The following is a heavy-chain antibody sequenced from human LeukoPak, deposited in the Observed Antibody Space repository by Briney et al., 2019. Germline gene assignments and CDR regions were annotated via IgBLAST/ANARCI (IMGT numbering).Heavy chain of an antibody. J-gene: IGHJ5*02. CDR3: ARVSGGSCYSRLGSCGEPLNWFDP. V-gene: IGHV1-69*01. CDR2: IIPIFGTA. CDR1: GGTFSSYA. D-gene: IGHD2-15*01. Sequence: ASVKVSCKASGGTFSSYAISWVRQAPGQGLEWMGGIIPIFGTANYAQKFQGRVTITADESTSTAYMELSSLRSEDTAVYYCARVSGGSCYSRLGSCGEPLNWFDPWGQGTLVTVSS.